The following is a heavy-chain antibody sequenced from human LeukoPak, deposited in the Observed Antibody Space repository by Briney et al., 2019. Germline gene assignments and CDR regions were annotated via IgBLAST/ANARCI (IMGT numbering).Heavy chain of an antibody. V-gene: IGHV3-23*01. Sequence: PGGSLRLSCAASGFTFSKYAMSWVRQAPGKGLEWVSAISGSGDSTYYADSVKGRFTISRDNSKNTLYLDMNSLRAEDTAVYYCARPDSSGWSHAFDIWGQGTKVTVSS. CDR1: GFTFSKYA. CDR2: ISGSGDST. D-gene: IGHD6-19*01. J-gene: IGHJ3*02. CDR3: ARPDSSGWSHAFDI.